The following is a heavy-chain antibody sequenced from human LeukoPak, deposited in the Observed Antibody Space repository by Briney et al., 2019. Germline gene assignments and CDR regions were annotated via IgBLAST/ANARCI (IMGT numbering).Heavy chain of an antibody. D-gene: IGHD3-10*01. J-gene: IGHJ6*02. CDR2: IRSRAYGGTT. Sequence: GGSLRLSCTGYGFIFGDHAMSWVRRAPGKGLEWVGFIRSRAYGGTTEYAASVKGRFTISRDDSKGIAYLEMNSLETEDTALYYCARGPILLWIHNGMDVWGQGTTVIVSS. V-gene: IGHV3-49*04. CDR3: ARGPILLWIHNGMDV. CDR1: GFIFGDHA.